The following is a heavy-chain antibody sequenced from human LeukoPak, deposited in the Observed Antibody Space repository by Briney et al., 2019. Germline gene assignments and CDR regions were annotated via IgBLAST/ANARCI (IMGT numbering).Heavy chain of an antibody. Sequence: GGSLRLSCAASGFTFSSYEMNWVRQAPGKGLEWVSYISSSGSNIYYADSVKGRFTIPRDNAKNSLYLQMNSLRAEDTALYHCARDGGLVRGDAFDIWGQGTMVTVSS. CDR1: GFTFSSYE. CDR3: ARDGGLVRGDAFDI. V-gene: IGHV3-48*03. J-gene: IGHJ3*02. CDR2: ISSSGSNI.